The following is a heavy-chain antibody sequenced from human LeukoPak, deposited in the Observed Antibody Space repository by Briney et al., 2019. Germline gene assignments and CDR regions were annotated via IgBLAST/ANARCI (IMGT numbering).Heavy chain of an antibody. Sequence: PGGSLRLSCAASGFTFGAHRMHWVRQAPGKGLVWVSRINSAGRSTTYADSVKGRFTSSRDNAKNTLYLQMNSLTVEDTAVYYCARDLGYGSHYYYLDVWGTGTTVTVSS. CDR2: INSAGRST. CDR3: ARDLGYGSHYYYLDV. CDR1: GFTFGAHR. J-gene: IGHJ6*03. D-gene: IGHD5-12*01. V-gene: IGHV3-74*01.